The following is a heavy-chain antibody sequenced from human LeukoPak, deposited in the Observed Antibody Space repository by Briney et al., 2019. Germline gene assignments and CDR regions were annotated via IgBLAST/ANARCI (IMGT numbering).Heavy chain of an antibody. J-gene: IGHJ4*02. V-gene: IGHV3-53*01. CDR3: ARDRGAAAGN. CDR1: GFTVSSNY. Sequence: GGSLRLSCAASGFTVSSNYMSWVRQAPGKGLEWVSVIYRGGSTYYADSVKGRFTMSRDNSKNTVYLQMDSLRAEDTAVYYCARDRGAAAGNWGQGTLVTVSS. CDR2: IYRGGST. D-gene: IGHD6-13*01.